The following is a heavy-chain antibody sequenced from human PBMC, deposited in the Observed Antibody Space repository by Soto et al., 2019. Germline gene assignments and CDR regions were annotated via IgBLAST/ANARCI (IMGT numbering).Heavy chain of an antibody. Sequence: SQTLSLTCAISGDSVTSNSAAWNRIRRSPSRGLEWLGRTYYRSKWYNDYAVSVKSRITINPDTSKNQFSLQLNSVTPEDTAVDYCVKRPASGTLDPWAQGSLVTVSS. CDR3: VKRPASGTLDP. CDR1: GDSVTSNSAA. J-gene: IGHJ5*02. CDR2: TYYRSKWYN. D-gene: IGHD6-13*01. V-gene: IGHV6-1*01.